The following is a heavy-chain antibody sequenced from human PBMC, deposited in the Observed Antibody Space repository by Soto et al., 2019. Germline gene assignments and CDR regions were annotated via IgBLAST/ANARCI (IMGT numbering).Heavy chain of an antibody. CDR1: GDSVSSNSAA. V-gene: IGHV6-1*01. CDR2: TYYRSKWYN. D-gene: IGHD6-19*01. J-gene: IGHJ4*02. CDR3: AREEGLFESGWYYFDY. Sequence: SQTLSLTCAISGDSVSSNSAAWNWIRQSPSRGLEWLGRTYYRSKWYNDYAVSVKSRITINPDTSKNQFSLQLNSVTPEDTAVYYCAREEGLFESGWYYFDYWGQGTLVTVSS.